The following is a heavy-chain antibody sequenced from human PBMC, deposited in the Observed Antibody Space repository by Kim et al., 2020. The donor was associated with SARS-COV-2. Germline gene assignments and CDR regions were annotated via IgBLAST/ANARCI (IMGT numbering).Heavy chain of an antibody. CDR3: ARRDYYHYGTDV. J-gene: IGHJ6*02. CDR2: LDYTGGT. V-gene: IGHV4-39*01. Sequence: SETLSLTCTVSGGSISRSSYYWDWIRQPPGKGLEWIRNLDYTGGTYYNPSLKSRVTISVDTSKNPFSLKLSSVTAADTAIYYCARRDYYHYGTDVWGQGTTVTVSS. CDR1: GGSISRSSYY.